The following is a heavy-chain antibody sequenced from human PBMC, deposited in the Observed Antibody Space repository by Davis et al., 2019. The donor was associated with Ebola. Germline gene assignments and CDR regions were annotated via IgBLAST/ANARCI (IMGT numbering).Heavy chain of an antibody. CDR1: GFTFSTSS. CDR2: ISSSSSTK. J-gene: IGHJ4*02. D-gene: IGHD2-15*01. V-gene: IGHV3-48*02. CDR3: ASRLAYCSGGSCH. Sequence: PGGSLRLSCAASGFTFSTSSMNWVRQAPGRGLEWISYISSSSSTKYYADSVKGRFTVSRDNAKNSLFLQMNTLRDEDTAVYYCASRLAYCSGGSCHWGQGTLVAVSS.